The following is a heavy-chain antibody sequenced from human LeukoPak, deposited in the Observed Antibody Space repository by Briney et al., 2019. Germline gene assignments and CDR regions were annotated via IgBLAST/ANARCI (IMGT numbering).Heavy chain of an antibody. CDR3: ARENCAPYIVVVPAAHCKYFDY. D-gene: IGHD2-2*01. J-gene: IGHJ4*02. Sequence: GGSLRLSCAASGFTFSRYWMHWVRQAPGKGLEWVAVISYDGSNKYYADSVKGRFTISRDNSKNTLYLQMNSLRAEDTAVYYCARENCAPYIVVVPAAHCKYFDYWGQGTLVTVSS. CDR2: ISYDGSNK. CDR1: GFTFSRYW. V-gene: IGHV3-30-3*01.